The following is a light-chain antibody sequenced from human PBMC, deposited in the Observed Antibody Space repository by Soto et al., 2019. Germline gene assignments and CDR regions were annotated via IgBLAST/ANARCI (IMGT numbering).Light chain of an antibody. CDR2: VPS. Sequence: DIQMTQSPSSLSASVGDRITITCRASQSISAYLNWYQHKPGKAPKLLIFVPSTLQTGVPSRFSGSGSGTHFPLNISGLQPEDFATYDCQQTFSSPYTFAQGTKLVIK. CDR3: QQTFSSPYT. V-gene: IGKV1-39*01. J-gene: IGKJ2*01. CDR1: QSISAY.